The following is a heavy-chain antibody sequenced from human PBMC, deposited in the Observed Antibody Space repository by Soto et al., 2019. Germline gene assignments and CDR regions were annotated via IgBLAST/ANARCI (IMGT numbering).Heavy chain of an antibody. CDR2: IKADGTEK. D-gene: IGHD5-12*01. CDR3: VTAVRGYNANGDL. V-gene: IGHV3-7*03. Sequence: VQLVESGGDLVQPGGSLRLSCVGSGFTFSSYWMVWVRQTPGKGLEWVATIKADGTEKYYVDSVKGRFTFSRDNAKTSVYLEMNSLRAEDTAVYYCVTAVRGYNANGDLWGQGTTVTVSS. CDR1: GFTFSSYW. J-gene: IGHJ6*02.